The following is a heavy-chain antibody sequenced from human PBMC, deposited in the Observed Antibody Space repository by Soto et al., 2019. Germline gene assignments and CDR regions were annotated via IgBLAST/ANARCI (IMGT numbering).Heavy chain of an antibody. Sequence: SETLSLTCAVYGGSFSDFYWTWVRQLPGKGLEWIGEINHSGSTNYNPSLKSRVAMSVDTSKNQFSLKLSSVTAADMAVYYCAAAVARGWFDPWGQGTLVTVSS. V-gene: IGHV4-34*01. CDR1: GGSFSDFY. D-gene: IGHD6-19*01. CDR3: AAAVARGWFDP. CDR2: INHSGST. J-gene: IGHJ5*02.